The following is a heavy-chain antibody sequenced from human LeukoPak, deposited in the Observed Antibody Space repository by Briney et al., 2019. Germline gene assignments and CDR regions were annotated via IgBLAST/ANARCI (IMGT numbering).Heavy chain of an antibody. CDR1: GGSISDYY. D-gene: IGHD3-10*01. J-gene: IGHJ4*02. CDR3: AREGPHGSGIYYNPLDY. CDR2: SHSSGDT. V-gene: IGHV4-59*01. Sequence: SETLSLTCTISGGSISDYYWGWIRQPPGKGLAWIGYSHSSGDTNYNSSLKSRVTISLDTSKNDFSLRLSSVTAADTALYYCAREGPHGSGIYYNPLDYWGQGALVIVSS.